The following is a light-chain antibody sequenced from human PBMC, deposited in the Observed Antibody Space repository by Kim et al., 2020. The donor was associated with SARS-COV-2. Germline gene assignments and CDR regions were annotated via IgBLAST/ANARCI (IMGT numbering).Light chain of an antibody. J-gene: IGLJ2*01. CDR1: TLRSHY. Sequence: SSELTQDPAVSVALGQTVRITCQGDTLRSHYATWYQQKPGQAPVVVIYGRNDRLSGIPDRFSGSSTGDTASLTINGAQAEDEADYYCNSRDRSTNQLVFGGGTQLTV. V-gene: IGLV3-19*01. CDR3: NSRDRSTNQLV. CDR2: GRN.